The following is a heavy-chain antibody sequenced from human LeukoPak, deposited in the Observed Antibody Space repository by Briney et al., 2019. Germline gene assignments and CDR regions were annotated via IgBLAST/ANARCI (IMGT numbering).Heavy chain of an antibody. Sequence: GSLRLSCAASGFTFSSYAMSWVRQAPGKGLEWVSAISGSGGSTYYADSVKGRFTISRDNSKNTLYLQMNSLRAEDTAVYYCAKDIVVVTAIRVLDYWGQGTLVTVSS. CDR3: AKDIVVVTAIRVLDY. V-gene: IGHV3-23*01. J-gene: IGHJ4*02. CDR2: ISGSGGST. D-gene: IGHD2-21*02. CDR1: GFTFSSYA.